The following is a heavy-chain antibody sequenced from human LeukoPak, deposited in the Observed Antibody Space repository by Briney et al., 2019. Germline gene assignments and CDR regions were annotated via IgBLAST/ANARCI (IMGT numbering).Heavy chain of an antibody. CDR2: INPKSGGT. CDR3: ARSPDILTGENFDY. D-gene: IGHD3-9*01. J-gene: IGHJ4*02. CDR1: GYSFTNDW. Sequence: PGESLKISCKGSGYSFTNDWIGWVRQAPGQGLEWMGWINPKSGGTNEAQKFHDRVTMTRDTSIRTAYMEVSRLRSDDTAVYYCARSPDILTGENFDYWGQGTLVTVSS. V-gene: IGHV1-2*02.